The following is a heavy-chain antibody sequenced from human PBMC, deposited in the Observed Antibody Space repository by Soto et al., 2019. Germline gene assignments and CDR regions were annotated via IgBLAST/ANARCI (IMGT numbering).Heavy chain of an antibody. Sequence: GGSLRLSCAASGFTFSSYAMHWVRQAPGKGLEWVAVISYDGSNKYYADSVKGRFTISRDNSKNTLYLQMNSLRAEDTAVYYCARERIVVVPAAHPPWFDPWGQGTLVTVSS. J-gene: IGHJ5*02. D-gene: IGHD2-2*01. V-gene: IGHV3-30-3*01. CDR1: GFTFSSYA. CDR2: ISYDGSNK. CDR3: ARERIVVVPAAHPPWFDP.